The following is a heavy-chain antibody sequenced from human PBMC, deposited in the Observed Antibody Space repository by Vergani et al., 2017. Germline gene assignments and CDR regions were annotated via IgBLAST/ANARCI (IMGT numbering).Heavy chain of an antibody. CDR2: IYHSGST. J-gene: IGHJ4*02. CDR3: ARGVRGYMVRGVIRREVQFDY. V-gene: IGHV4-4*02. D-gene: IGHD3-10*01. CDR1: GGSISSSNW. Sequence: QVQLQESGPGLVKPSGTLSLTCAVSGGSISSSNWWSWVRQPPGKGLEWSGEIYHSGSTNYNPSLKSRVTIYVDKSKNQFSLKLSSVTAADTAVYYCARGVRGYMVRGVIRREVQFDYWGQGTLVTVSS.